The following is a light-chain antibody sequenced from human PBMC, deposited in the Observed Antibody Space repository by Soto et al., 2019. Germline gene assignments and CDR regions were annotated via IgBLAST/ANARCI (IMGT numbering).Light chain of an antibody. CDR1: QSLLNNNGYNY. J-gene: IGKJ3*01. CDR2: LGS. Sequence: DIVMTQSPLSLPVTPGEPASISCTSSQSLLNNNGYNYLDWYLQKPGQSPQLLIYLGSNRASGVPDRFSGSGSGTDFTLNISRVDAEDVGVYYCMEALQTSFTFGPGTKVDIK. V-gene: IGKV2-28*01. CDR3: MEALQTSFT.